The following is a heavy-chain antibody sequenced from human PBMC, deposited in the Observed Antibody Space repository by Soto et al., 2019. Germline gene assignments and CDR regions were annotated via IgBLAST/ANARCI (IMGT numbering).Heavy chain of an antibody. Sequence: GGSLRLSCVVSGFAFSGSLMYWVRQGPGKGLEWVGNINTDGSQTQFVDAVKGRFTFSRDNAKNSLYLEMNSMRAEDTAVYYCVSGNTTHGLDYWGQGTLVTVSS. CDR1: GFAFSGSL. CDR2: INTDGSQT. D-gene: IGHD1-1*01. V-gene: IGHV3-7*03. CDR3: VSGNTTHGLDY. J-gene: IGHJ4*02.